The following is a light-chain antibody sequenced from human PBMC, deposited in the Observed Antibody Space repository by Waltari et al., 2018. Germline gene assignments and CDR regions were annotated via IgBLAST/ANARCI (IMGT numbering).Light chain of an antibody. CDR1: SSDVGGYNY. CDR3: SSYAGSYPVV. J-gene: IGLJ2*01. V-gene: IGLV2-11*01. CDR2: AVT. Sequence: QSALTQPRSVSGSPGQSVTLSCTGTSSDVGGYNYVYWYQQHPGKAPKLMIYAVTKRPSGVPDRFSGSKSGNTASLTISGLQAEDEADYYCSSYAGSYPVVFGGGTKLAVL.